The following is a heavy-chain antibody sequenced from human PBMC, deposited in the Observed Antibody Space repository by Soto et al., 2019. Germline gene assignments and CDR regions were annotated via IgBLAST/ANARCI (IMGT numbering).Heavy chain of an antibody. Sequence: PGESLKISCKGSGYTFTGYWVAWVRQMPGRGPEWMGSIDPRDSDTRYSPSFQGQVTISVDKSTTTAHLQWRSLKASDTAIYYCATIHGYRSGWRLDNWGQGTRVTVYS. CDR3: ATIHGYRSGWRLDN. D-gene: IGHD6-19*01. CDR1: GYTFTGYW. CDR2: IDPRDSDT. J-gene: IGHJ4*02. V-gene: IGHV5-51*01.